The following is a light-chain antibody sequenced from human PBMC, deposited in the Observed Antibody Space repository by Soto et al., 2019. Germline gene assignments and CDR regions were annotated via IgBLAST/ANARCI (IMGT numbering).Light chain of an antibody. J-gene: IGKJ1*01. V-gene: IGKV1-5*01. Sequence: DIQLTQSPPTLSASVGDRVTITCRASQSIRYYLAWYQQMPGKAPKLLIYGASSLQSGVPSRLSGSGSGTEFTLTISSLQPDDFATYFCQHHNSYSQTFGQGTKVEIK. CDR1: QSIRYY. CDR2: GAS. CDR3: QHHNSYSQT.